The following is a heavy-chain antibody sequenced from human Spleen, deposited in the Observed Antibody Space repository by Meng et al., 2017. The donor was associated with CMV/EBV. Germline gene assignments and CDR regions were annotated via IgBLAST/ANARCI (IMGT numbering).Heavy chain of an antibody. CDR2: INWNGGST. J-gene: IGHJ4*02. CDR3: ARGGLIRFLEWLLPFDY. V-gene: IGHV3-20*04. D-gene: IGHD3-3*01. CDR1: GFTFSSYA. Sequence: GESLKISCAASGFTFSSYAMSWVRQAPGKGLEWVSGINWNGGSTGYADSVKGRFTISRDNAKNSLYLQMNSLRAEDTALYYCARGGLIRFLEWLLPFDYWGQGTLVTVSS.